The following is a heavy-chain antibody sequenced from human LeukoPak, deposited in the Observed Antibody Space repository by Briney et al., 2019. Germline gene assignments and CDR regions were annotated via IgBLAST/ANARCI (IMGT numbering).Heavy chain of an antibody. D-gene: IGHD3-22*01. CDR3: ARDFPSYYDSSGYSDY. J-gene: IGHJ4*02. V-gene: IGHV3-30*04. Sequence: GRSLRLSCAASGFTFSSYAMHWVRQAPGKGLEWVAVISYDGSNKYYADSVKGRFTISRDNSKNTLYLQMNSLRAEDTAVYYCARDFPSYYDSSGYSDYWGQGTLVTVSS. CDR1: GFTFSSYA. CDR2: ISYDGSNK.